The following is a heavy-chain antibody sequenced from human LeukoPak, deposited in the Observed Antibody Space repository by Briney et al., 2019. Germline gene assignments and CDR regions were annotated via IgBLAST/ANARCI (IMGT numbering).Heavy chain of an antibody. Sequence: KSGGSLRLSCAASGFSFSTYAISWVRQAPGKGLEWVSCISTTSSYIFYADSVRGRFTISRDNAKNSVYLQMDSLRAEDTAVYYCARESGHHYDILTGYPFWGQGTLVTVSS. CDR3: ARESGHHYDILTGYPF. V-gene: IGHV3-21*01. J-gene: IGHJ4*02. D-gene: IGHD3-9*01. CDR2: ISTTSSYI. CDR1: GFSFSTYA.